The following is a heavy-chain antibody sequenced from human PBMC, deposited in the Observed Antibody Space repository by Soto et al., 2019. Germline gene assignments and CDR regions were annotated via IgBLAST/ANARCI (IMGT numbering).Heavy chain of an antibody. J-gene: IGHJ3*01. D-gene: IGHD3-3*01. Sequence: ASVKVSCKASGYTFTGYYMHWVRQAPGQGLEWMGWINPNSGGTNHAQKFQGWVTMTRDTSISTAYMELSRLRSDDTAVYYCARARDFWSGYYPPNDAFDLRGQGTMVT. CDR3: ARARDFWSGYYPPNDAFDL. CDR1: GYTFTGYY. CDR2: INPNSGGT. V-gene: IGHV1-2*04.